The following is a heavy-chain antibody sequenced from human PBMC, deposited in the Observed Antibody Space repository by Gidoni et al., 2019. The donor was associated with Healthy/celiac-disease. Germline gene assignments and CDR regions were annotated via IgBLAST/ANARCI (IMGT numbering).Heavy chain of an antibody. Sequence: VQLVESGGGLVQPGGSLRLSCAASGFTLGSSAMHWVRQAPGKGLEYVSAISSNGCSTYYANSVKGRFTISRDNSKNTLYLQMGSLRAEDMAVYYCARDPGYCSSTSCYAAHYFDYWGQGTLVTVSS. D-gene: IGHD2-2*01. J-gene: IGHJ4*02. V-gene: IGHV3-64*01. CDR1: GFTLGSSA. CDR3: ARDPGYCSSTSCYAAHYFDY. CDR2: ISSNGCST.